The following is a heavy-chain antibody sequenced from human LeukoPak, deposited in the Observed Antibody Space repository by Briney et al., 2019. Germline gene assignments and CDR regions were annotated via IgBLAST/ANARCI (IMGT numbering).Heavy chain of an antibody. CDR3: ARVRYDSSGYYFQH. CDR1: GYTFTGYY. Sequence: ASVKVSCKASGYTFTGYYMHWVRQAPGQGLEWMGRINPNSGGTNYAQKFQGGVTMTRDTSISTAYMELSRLRSDDTAVYYCARVRYDSSGYYFQHWGQGTLVTVSS. V-gene: IGHV1-2*06. D-gene: IGHD3-22*01. CDR2: INPNSGGT. J-gene: IGHJ1*01.